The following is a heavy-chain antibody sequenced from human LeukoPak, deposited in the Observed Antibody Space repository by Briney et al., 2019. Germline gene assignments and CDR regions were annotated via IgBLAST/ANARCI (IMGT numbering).Heavy chain of an antibody. V-gene: IGHV4-31*03. CDR2: IYYSGST. Sequence: SQTLSLTCTVSGGSISSGGYSWSWLRQHPGKGLEWIGYIYYSGSTYYNPSLKSRVTISVDTSKNQFSLKLSSVTAADTAVYYCARGPYDFWSGYYLNWFDPWGQGTLVTVSS. CDR1: GGSISSGGYS. J-gene: IGHJ5*02. CDR3: ARGPYDFWSGYYLNWFDP. D-gene: IGHD3-3*01.